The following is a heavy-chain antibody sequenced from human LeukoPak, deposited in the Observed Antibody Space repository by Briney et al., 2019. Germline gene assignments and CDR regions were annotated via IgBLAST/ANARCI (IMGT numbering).Heavy chain of an antibody. J-gene: IGHJ4*02. Sequence: SETLSLTCAVYGGSFSGYYWSWIRPPPGKGLEWIGEINHSGSTNYNPSLKSRVTISVDTPKNQFSLKLSSVTAADTAVYYCARRYCSSTSCYGPWDYWGQGTLVTVSS. V-gene: IGHV4-34*01. CDR1: GGSFSGYY. D-gene: IGHD2-2*01. CDR2: INHSGST. CDR3: ARRYCSSTSCYGPWDY.